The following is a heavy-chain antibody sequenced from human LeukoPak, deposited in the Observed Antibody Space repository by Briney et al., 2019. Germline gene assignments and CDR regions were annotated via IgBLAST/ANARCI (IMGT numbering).Heavy chain of an antibody. J-gene: IGHJ4*02. Sequence: GASVKVSCKASGYTFTSYGISWVRQAPGQGLEWMGWISAYNGNTNYAQKLQGRVTMTTDTSTSTAYMELRSLRSDDTAVYYCARGDSSGYYGGGVDYWGQGTLVTVSS. CDR1: GYTFTSYG. CDR3: ARGDSSGYYGGGVDY. V-gene: IGHV1-18*01. CDR2: ISAYNGNT. D-gene: IGHD3-22*01.